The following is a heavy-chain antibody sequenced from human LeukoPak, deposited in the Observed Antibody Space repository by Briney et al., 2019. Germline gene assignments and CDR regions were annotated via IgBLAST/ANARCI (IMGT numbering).Heavy chain of an antibody. CDR1: EFTFSIYD. J-gene: IGHJ4*02. D-gene: IGHD6-19*01. CDR3: AKDGLCPSVCPTKIDVAGYVDS. CDR2: INHNGGTT. V-gene: IGHV3-23*01. Sequence: GGSLRLSCAASEFTFSIYDMSWVRQAPGKGLEWVSIINHNGGTTYYTDSVKGRFTISRDNFNNTVYLQMNSLRAEDTAIYYCAKDGLCPSVCPTKIDVAGYVDSWGQGTLVTVSS.